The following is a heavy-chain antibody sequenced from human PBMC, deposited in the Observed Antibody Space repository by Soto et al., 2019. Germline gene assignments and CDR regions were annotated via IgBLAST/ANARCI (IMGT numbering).Heavy chain of an antibody. V-gene: IGHV3-33*01. J-gene: IGHJ6*02. D-gene: IGHD1-1*01. CDR1: GFTFSSYG. CDR2: IGYDGSNK. Sequence: PGGSLRLSCAASGFTFSSYGMHWVRQAPGKGLEWVAVIGYDGSNKYYADSVKGRFTISRDNSKNTLYLQMNSLRAEDTAVYYCARVAPKTGTTEFYYYGMDVWGQGTTVTVSS. CDR3: ARVAPKTGTTEFYYYGMDV.